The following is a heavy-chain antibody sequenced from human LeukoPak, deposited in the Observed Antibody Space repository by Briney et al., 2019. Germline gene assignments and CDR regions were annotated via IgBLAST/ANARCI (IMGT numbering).Heavy chain of an antibody. J-gene: IGHJ4*02. CDR3: ARDLVRGVIYGVFDY. CDR1: GGTFSSYA. Sequence: SVKVSCKASGGTFSSYAISWVRQAPGQGLEWMGRIIPILGIANYAQKFQGRVTITADKSTSTAYMELSSLRSEDTAVYYCARDLVRGVIYGVFDYWGQGTLVTVSS. CDR2: IIPILGIA. V-gene: IGHV1-69*04. D-gene: IGHD3-10*01.